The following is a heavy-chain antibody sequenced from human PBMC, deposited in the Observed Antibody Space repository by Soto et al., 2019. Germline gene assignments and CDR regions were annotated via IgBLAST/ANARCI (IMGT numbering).Heavy chain of an antibody. CDR3: ARGDYYFASGTYYCFDL. D-gene: IGHD3-10*01. CDR2: IRYSGST. J-gene: IGHJ4*02. Sequence: QVQLQESGPGLVKPSETLSLTCTVSGGSVSSYYWTWIRKPPGKGLEWIGYIRYSGSTNYNPSLKSRVSISVDTSKNQFSLDLSSVTAADTAVYYCARGDYYFASGTYYCFDLWGQGTLVTVSS. V-gene: IGHV4-59*02. CDR1: GGSVSSYY.